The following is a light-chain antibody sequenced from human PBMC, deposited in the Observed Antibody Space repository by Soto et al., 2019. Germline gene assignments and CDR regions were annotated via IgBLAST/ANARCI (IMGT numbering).Light chain of an antibody. CDR1: QGISSY. CDR3: QQYNSYST. J-gene: IGKJ1*01. V-gene: IGKV1-8*01. Sequence: AIRMTQSPSSFSASTGDRVTITCRASQGISSYLAWYQQKPGKAPNLLIYAASTLQSGVPSRFSGSGSGTDFTLTISCLQSEDFATYYCQQYNSYSTFGQGTKVDIK. CDR2: AAS.